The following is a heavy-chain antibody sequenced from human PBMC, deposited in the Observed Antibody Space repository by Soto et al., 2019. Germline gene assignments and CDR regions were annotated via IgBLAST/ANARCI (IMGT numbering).Heavy chain of an antibody. V-gene: IGHV1-18*03. CDR1: GYTFTSYG. J-gene: IGHJ4*02. D-gene: IGHD3-22*01. CDR2: ISAYNGNT. CDR3: ARDLEDYYDGIGYYHGDY. Sequence: QVQLVQSGAEVKKPGASVKVACRASGYTFTSYGISWVRQAPGQGLEWMGWISAYNGNTNYAQKLQGRVTMTTDTSTSTAYMELRSLRSDDMAVYDWARDLEDYYDGIGYYHGDYWGQGTLVTVSS.